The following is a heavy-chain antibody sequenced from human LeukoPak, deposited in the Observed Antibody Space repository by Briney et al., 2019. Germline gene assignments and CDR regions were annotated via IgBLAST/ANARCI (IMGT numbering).Heavy chain of an antibody. V-gene: IGHV3-11*05. CDR3: ARVLRYCSGGNCYSGGLGYMDV. Sequence: GGSLRLSCTASGFTVSSNYMSWVRQAPGKGLEWVSYISGGSSFTYYVDSVKGRFTISRDNAKNSLFLQMNSLRAEDTAVYYCARVLRYCSGGNCYSGGLGYMDVWGKGTTVTISS. J-gene: IGHJ6*03. D-gene: IGHD2-15*01. CDR2: ISGGSSFT. CDR1: GFTVSSNY.